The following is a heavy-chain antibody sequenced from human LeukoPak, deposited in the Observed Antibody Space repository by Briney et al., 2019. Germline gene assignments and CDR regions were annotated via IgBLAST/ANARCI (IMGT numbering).Heavy chain of an antibody. J-gene: IGHJ4*02. D-gene: IGHD5-18*01. CDR3: ARQGGYGTSWYNY. Sequence: RGESLKISCKGSGYSFSTYWIGWVRQMPGKGLEWIGIIYPDDSDTKYSPSFQGQVTISVDKSITTSFLQWNSLKASDTAMYYCARQGGYGTSWYNYWGLGTLVTVSS. CDR2: IYPDDSDT. V-gene: IGHV5-51*01. CDR1: GYSFSTYW.